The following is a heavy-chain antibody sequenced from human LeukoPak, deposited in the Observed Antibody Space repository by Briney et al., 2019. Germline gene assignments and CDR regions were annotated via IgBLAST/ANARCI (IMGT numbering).Heavy chain of an antibody. V-gene: IGHV3-23*01. J-gene: IGHJ4*02. CDR2: ISGSGGST. CDR3: ARGRYGSGSLCDY. Sequence: GSLRLSCAASGFTFSSYAMSWVRQAPGKGLEWVSAISGSGGSTYYADSVKGRFTISRDNSKNTLYLQMNSLRAEDTAVYYCARGRYGSGSLCDYWGQGTLVTVSS. CDR1: GFTFSSYA. D-gene: IGHD3-10*01.